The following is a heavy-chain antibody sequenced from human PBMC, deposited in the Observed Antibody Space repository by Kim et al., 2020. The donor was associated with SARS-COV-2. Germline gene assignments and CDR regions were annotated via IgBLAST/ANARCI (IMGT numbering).Heavy chain of an antibody. Sequence: GGSLRLSCAASGFTFSSYSMNWVRQAPGKGLEWVSSISSSSSYIYYADSVKGRFTISRDNAKNSLYLQMNSLRAEDTAVYYCARGDRYFDWLLSSYFDYWGQGTLVTVSS. J-gene: IGHJ4*02. CDR1: GFTFSSYS. CDR3: ARGDRYFDWLLSSYFDY. CDR2: ISSSSSYI. D-gene: IGHD3-9*01. V-gene: IGHV3-21*01.